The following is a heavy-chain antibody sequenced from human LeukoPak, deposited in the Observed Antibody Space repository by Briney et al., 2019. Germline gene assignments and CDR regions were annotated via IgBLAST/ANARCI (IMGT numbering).Heavy chain of an antibody. D-gene: IGHD6-13*01. J-gene: IGHJ4*02. Sequence: ASVKVSCRASGYTFTNYGINWVRQAPGQGLEWMGWISAYNGDTKYAQKFQGRVTMTTDTSTSTAYMELRSLRSDDTAVYYCARGAIAAAGTPVDYWGQGTLVTVSS. CDR3: ARGAIAAAGTPVDY. CDR1: GYTFTNYG. CDR2: ISAYNGDT. V-gene: IGHV1-18*01.